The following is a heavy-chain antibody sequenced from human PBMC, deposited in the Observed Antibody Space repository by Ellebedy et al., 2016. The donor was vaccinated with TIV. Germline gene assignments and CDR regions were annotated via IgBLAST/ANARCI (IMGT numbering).Heavy chain of an antibody. J-gene: IGHJ4*02. CDR3: ARPYCSNTTCYSLFDL. CDR2: INPHSGDT. V-gene: IGHV1-2*02. Sequence: ASVKVSCXASGYSFTTYYINWVRQAPGQGLEWLGWINPHSGDTTYAQIFQGRVTMTRDTSVSTVYMELSGLRSDDTAIYFCARPYCSNTTCYSLFDLWGQGVPLTVSA. D-gene: IGHD2-2*01. CDR1: GYSFTTYY.